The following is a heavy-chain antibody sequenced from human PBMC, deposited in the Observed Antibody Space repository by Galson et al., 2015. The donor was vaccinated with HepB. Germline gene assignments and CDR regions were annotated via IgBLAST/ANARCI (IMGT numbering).Heavy chain of an antibody. CDR1: GYTFTSYG. V-gene: IGHV1-18*01. D-gene: IGHD6-13*01. Sequence: SVKVSCKASGYTFTSYGINWVRQAPGQGLEWMGWISVYNGNTNHAQKLQGRVTVTTDTSTSTAYMELRSLRSDDTAVYYCARDLFSSSWYPGGFDYWGQGTLVTVSS. J-gene: IGHJ4*02. CDR3: ARDLFSSSWYPGGFDY. CDR2: ISVYNGNT.